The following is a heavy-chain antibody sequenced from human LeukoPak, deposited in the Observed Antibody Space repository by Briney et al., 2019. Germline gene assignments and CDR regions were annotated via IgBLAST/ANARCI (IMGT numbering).Heavy chain of an antibody. Sequence: PGGSLRLSCAASGFTFSTYWMSWVRQAPGKGLEWVAFIRYDGSNKYYADYVKGRFTIYRDNYKNTVYVQMNRQRAEDTAVYYCAKQGCSSTSCYLSDFGYWGQGTLVTVSS. CDR2: IRYDGSNK. V-gene: IGHV3-30*02. J-gene: IGHJ4*02. D-gene: IGHD2-2*01. CDR1: GFTFSTYW. CDR3: AKQGCSSTSCYLSDFGY.